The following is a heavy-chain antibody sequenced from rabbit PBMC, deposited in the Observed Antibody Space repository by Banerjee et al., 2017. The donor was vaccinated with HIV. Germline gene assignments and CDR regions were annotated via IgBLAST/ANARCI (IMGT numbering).Heavy chain of an antibody. CDR3: ARSIDAGSNSPFNL. CDR2: IYNGSGIT. J-gene: IGHJ4*01. CDR1: GFSFSSSYW. D-gene: IGHD4-2*01. Sequence: QEQLVESGGGLVQPEGSLTLTCTASGFSFSSSYWIYWVRQAPGKGPEWIACIYNGSGITSSTWWANGPGPIVKTSSSAVTQHKTHLTDTDTDTDFCARSIDAGSNSPFNLWGPGTLVTVS. V-gene: IGHV1S45*01.